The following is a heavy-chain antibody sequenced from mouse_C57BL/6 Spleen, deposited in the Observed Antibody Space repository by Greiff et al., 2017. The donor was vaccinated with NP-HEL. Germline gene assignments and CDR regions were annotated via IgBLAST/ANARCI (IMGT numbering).Heavy chain of an antibody. CDR3: TRTYYGNYAWFAY. CDR1: GYTFTDYE. V-gene: IGHV1-15*01. D-gene: IGHD2-10*01. CDR2: IDPETGGT. J-gene: IGHJ3*01. Sequence: QVQLKQSGAELVRPGASVTLSCKASGYTFTDYEMHWVKQTPVHGLEWIGAIDPETGGTAYNQKFKGKAILTADKSSSTAYMELRSLTSEDSAVYYCTRTYYGNYAWFAYWGQGTLVTVSA.